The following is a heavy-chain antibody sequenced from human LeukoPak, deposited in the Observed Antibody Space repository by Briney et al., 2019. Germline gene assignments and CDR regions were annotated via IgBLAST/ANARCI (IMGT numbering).Heavy chain of an antibody. Sequence: ASVKVSCKASGYTFTSHGISWVRQAPGQGLEWMGWISAYNGNTIYAQKFQGRVTMTEDTSTDTAYMELSSLRSEDTAVYYCATGVWWDLDSVAHPDYWGQGTLVTVSS. CDR3: ATGVWWDLDSVAHPDY. CDR1: GYTFTSHG. CDR2: ISAYNGNT. V-gene: IGHV1-18*01. D-gene: IGHD1-26*01. J-gene: IGHJ4*02.